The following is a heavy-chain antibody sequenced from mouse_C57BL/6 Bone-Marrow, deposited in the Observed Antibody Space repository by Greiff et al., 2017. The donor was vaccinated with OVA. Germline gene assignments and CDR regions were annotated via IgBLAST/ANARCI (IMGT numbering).Heavy chain of an antibody. J-gene: IGHJ4*01. CDR3: ARAGSNERVEAMDY. CDR2: ISSGSSTI. V-gene: IGHV5-17*01. Sequence: EVMLVESGGGLVKPGGSLKLSCAASGFTFSDYGMHWVRQAPEKGLEWVAYISSGSSTIYYADTLKGRFTISRDNAKNTLFLQMTSLRSEDTAMYYCARAGSNERVEAMDYWGQGTSVTVSS. D-gene: IGHD2-5*01. CDR1: GFTFSDYG.